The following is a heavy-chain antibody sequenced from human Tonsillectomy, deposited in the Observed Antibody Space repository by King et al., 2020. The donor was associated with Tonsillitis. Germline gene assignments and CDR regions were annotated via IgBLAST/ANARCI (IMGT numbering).Heavy chain of an antibody. J-gene: IGHJ4*02. CDR2: MYYSGTV. Sequence: QLQESGPGVVKPSETLSLTCTASGGSISSGDHFWAWIRQPPGKGLEWIGYMYYSGTVFYNPSLMSRITISGGTSENRFSLKLRSVTDADTAVYFCARYVSGSFDYWGQGALVTVSS. CDR3: ARYVSGSFDY. V-gene: IGHV4-39*01. CDR1: GGSISSGDHF. D-gene: IGHD1-26*01.